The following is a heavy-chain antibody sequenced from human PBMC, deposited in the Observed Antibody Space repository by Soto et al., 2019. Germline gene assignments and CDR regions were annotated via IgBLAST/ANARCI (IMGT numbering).Heavy chain of an antibody. CDR1: NSPISDFY. CDR2: IYYTGTT. D-gene: IGHD3-22*01. J-gene: IGHJ4*01. Sequence: SETLCLTCNVSNSPISDFYWSWFRQPPGQGLEWVGYIYYTGTTTYNPSLRSRVDISIDASKSQFSLDLRSVTAADTAVYYCARLGGYYQAFDSWGHGALVTVSS. V-gene: IGHV4-59*08. CDR3: ARLGGYYQAFDS.